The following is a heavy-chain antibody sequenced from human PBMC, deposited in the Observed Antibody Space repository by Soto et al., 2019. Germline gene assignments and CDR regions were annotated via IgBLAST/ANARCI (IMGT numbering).Heavy chain of an antibody. J-gene: IGHJ6*02. D-gene: IGHD3-3*01. CDR2: LWYDGSNR. V-gene: IGHV3-33*01. Sequence: PGGSLRLSCAASGFTFSSYGMHWVRQAPGKGLEWVAVLWYDGSNRYYADSVKGRFTISRDNSKNTLYLQMNSLRAEDTAVYYCARGVGSGYYTYYYYGMDVWGQGTTVTVSS. CDR3: ARGVGSGYYTYYYYGMDV. CDR1: GFTFSSYG.